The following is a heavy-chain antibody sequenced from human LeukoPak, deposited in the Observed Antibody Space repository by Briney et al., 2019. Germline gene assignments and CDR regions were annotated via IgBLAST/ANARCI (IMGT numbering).Heavy chain of an antibody. V-gene: IGHV3-21*01. D-gene: IGHD3-3*01. CDR1: GFTFSSYS. Sequence: GGSLRLSCAASGFTFSSYSMNWVRQAPGKGLKWVSSISSSSSYIYYADSVKGRFTISRDNAKNSLYLQMNSLRAEDTAVYYCARSGGRITIFGVVNGMDVWGQGTTVTVSS. CDR2: ISSSSSYI. J-gene: IGHJ6*02. CDR3: ARSGGRITIFGVVNGMDV.